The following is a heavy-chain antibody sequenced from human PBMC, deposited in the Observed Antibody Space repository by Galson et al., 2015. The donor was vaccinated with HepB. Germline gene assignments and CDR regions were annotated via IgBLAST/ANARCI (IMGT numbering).Heavy chain of an antibody. CDR2: INHSGST. J-gene: IGHJ5*02. D-gene: IGHD5-12*01. CDR3: ARAISGVATTNNWFDP. Sequence: SETLSLTCAVYGGSFSGYYWSWIRQPPGKGLEWIGEINHSGSTNYNPSLKSRVTISVDTSKNQFSLKLSSVTAADTAVYYCARAISGVATTNNWFDPWGQGTLVTVSS. V-gene: IGHV4-34*01. CDR1: GGSFSGYY.